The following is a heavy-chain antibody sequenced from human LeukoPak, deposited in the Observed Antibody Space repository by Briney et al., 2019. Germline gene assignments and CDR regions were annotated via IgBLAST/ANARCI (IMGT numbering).Heavy chain of an antibody. D-gene: IGHD3-10*01. CDR3: TTDLGTYYHGSQRLIPIDY. CDR2: IKSKTEGETT. CDR1: GFTFTNAW. V-gene: IGHV3-15*01. J-gene: IGHJ4*02. Sequence: GGSLRLSCVDSGFTFTNAWMSWVRQAPGKGLEWIGRIKSKTEGETTNYAEPVRGRFTISRDDSKSAVYLQMNSLKIEDTAVYYCTTDLGTYYHGSQRLIPIDYWGQGTLVTVSS.